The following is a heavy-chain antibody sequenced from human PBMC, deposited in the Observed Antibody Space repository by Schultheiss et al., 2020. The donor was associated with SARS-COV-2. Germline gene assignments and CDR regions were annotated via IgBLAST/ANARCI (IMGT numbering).Heavy chain of an antibody. CDR1: GGSVSSGFYY. Sequence: LSLTCTVSGGSVSSGFYYWSWIRQPPGKGLEWIGYIYYSGSTSYNPSLKSRVTISVDTSKNQFSLKLSSVTAADTAVYYCAGIRRQWLALDYWGQGTLVTVSS. V-gene: IGHV4-61*01. CDR3: AGIRRQWLALDY. D-gene: IGHD6-19*01. CDR2: IYYSGST. J-gene: IGHJ4*02.